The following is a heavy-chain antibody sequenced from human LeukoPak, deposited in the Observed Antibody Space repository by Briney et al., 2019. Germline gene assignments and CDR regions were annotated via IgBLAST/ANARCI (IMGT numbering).Heavy chain of an antibody. V-gene: IGHV3-43*02. CDR2: ISGDGRST. Sequence: GGSLRLSCAASGFTFGNYGMSWVRQAPGKGLEWVSLISGDGRSTYYADSVKGRFTISRDNSKNSLYLQMNSLRTEDTAFYYCAKDIGEGSAWYQGLDYWGQGTLVTVSS. CDR1: GFTFGNYG. D-gene: IGHD6-19*01. J-gene: IGHJ4*02. CDR3: AKDIGEGSAWYQGLDY.